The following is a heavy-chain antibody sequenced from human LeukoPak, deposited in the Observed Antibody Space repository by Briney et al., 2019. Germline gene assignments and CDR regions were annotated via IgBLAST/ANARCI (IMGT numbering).Heavy chain of an antibody. V-gene: IGHV4-4*07. Sequence: SETLSLTCTVSGGSISSYHWSWIRQHAGKGLEWNGRIYTSGSTNYNPSLKSRVTMSVDTSKNQFSLKLSSVTAADTAVYYCAVGGYVGDYYYYMDVWGKGTTVTVSS. CDR1: GGSISSYH. CDR3: AVGGYVGDYYYYMDV. J-gene: IGHJ6*03. CDR2: IYTSGST. D-gene: IGHD5-12*01.